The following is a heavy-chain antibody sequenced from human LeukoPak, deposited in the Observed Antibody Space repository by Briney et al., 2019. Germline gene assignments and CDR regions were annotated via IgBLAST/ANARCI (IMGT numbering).Heavy chain of an antibody. J-gene: IGHJ6*03. CDR1: GGSISSYY. CDR2: IYTSGST. V-gene: IGHV4-4*07. CDR3: AGGGTNYYYYYMDV. D-gene: IGHD2-8*01. Sequence: SETLSLTCTVSGGSISSYYWSWIRQPAGKGLEWIGRIYTSGSTNYNPSLKSRVTMSVDTSKNQFSLKLSSVTAADTAVYYCAGGGTNYYYYYMDVWGKGTTVTISS.